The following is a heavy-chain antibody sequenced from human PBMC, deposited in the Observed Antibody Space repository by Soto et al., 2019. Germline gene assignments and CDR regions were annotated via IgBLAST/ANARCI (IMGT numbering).Heavy chain of an antibody. CDR2: IFPRDSDP. Sequence: GAPLQISCRTSGYRFTSYWIAWVRKMPGKGLEWMGIIFPRDSDPRYSPSFQGQVTISADRSTSTVFLQWASLTASDTAVYYCARKDNSGYFNWFDPWGQGTLVTVSS. D-gene: IGHD3-22*01. CDR1: GYRFTSYW. J-gene: IGHJ5*02. CDR3: ARKDNSGYFNWFDP. V-gene: IGHV5-51*01.